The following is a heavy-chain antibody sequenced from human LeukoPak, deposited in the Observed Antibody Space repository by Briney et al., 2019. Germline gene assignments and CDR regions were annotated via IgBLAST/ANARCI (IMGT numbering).Heavy chain of an antibody. V-gene: IGHV4-39*07. D-gene: IGHD2-8*01. Sequence: SETLSLTCTVSGGSISSSSYYWGWIRQPPGKGLEWIGSIYYSGSTYYNPSLKSRVTISVDTSKNQFSLKLSSVIAADTAVYYCARIGYCTNGVCYSLWFDPWGQGTLVTVSS. CDR2: IYYSGST. CDR3: ARIGYCTNGVCYSLWFDP. CDR1: GGSISSSSYY. J-gene: IGHJ5*02.